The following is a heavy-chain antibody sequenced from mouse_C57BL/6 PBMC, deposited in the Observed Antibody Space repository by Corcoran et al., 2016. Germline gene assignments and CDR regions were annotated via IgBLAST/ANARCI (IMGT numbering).Heavy chain of an antibody. J-gene: IGHJ4*01. CDR1: GYTFTSYW. Sequence: QVQLQQPGAELVKPGASVKMSCKASGYTFTSYWITWVKQRPGKGLEWIGDIYPGSGSTNYNEKFKSKATLTVDTSSSTAYMQLSSLTSEDSAVYYCARSGGLPHYAMDYWGQGTAVTVSS. V-gene: IGHV1-55*01. D-gene: IGHD2-4*01. CDR3: ARSGGLPHYAMDY. CDR2: IYPGSGST.